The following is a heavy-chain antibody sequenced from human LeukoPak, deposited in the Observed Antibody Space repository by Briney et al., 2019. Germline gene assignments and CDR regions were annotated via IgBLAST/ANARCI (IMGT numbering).Heavy chain of an antibody. CDR1: GGSISGSSYY. Sequence: PSETLSLTCTVSGGSISGSSYYWGWIRQPPGKGLEWIGSIYYSGSTYYNPSLKSRVTISVDTSKNQFSLKLSSVTAADTAVYYCAIADTAMVLDYWGQGTLVTVSS. CDR2: IYYSGST. D-gene: IGHD5-18*01. V-gene: IGHV4-39*07. CDR3: AIADTAMVLDY. J-gene: IGHJ4*02.